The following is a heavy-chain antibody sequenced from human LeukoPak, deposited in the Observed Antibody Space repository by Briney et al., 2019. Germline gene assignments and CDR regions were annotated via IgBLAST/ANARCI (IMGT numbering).Heavy chain of an antibody. D-gene: IGHD6-19*01. V-gene: IGHV4-30-4*01. CDR2: IYYSGST. CDR3: ARVRLSGWFDY. CDR1: GGSISSGDSY. J-gene: IGHJ4*02. Sequence: SETLSLTCTVSGGSISSGDSYWSWIRQPQGKGLEWIGYIYYSGSTYYNPSLKSRVTISVDTSKNQFSLKLSSVTAADTAVYYCARVRLSGWFDYWGQGTLVTVSS.